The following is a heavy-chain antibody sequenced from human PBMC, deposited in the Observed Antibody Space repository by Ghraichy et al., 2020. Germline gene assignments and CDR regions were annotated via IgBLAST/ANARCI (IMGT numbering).Heavy chain of an antibody. J-gene: IGHJ5*02. Sequence: GGSLRLSCAASGFTFSSYAMSWVRQAPGKGLEWVSAISGSGGSTYYADSVKGRFTISRDNSKNTLYLQMNSLRAEDTAVYYCAGYTSSSLPNNRWFDPWGQGTLVTVSS. CDR3: AGYTSSSLPNNRWFDP. D-gene: IGHD6-6*01. CDR2: ISGSGGST. V-gene: IGHV3-23*01. CDR1: GFTFSSYA.